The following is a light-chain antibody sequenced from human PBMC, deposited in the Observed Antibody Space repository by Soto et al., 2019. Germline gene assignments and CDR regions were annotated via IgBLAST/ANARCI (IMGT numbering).Light chain of an antibody. Sequence: EMALAQSEGTLSFSPGERATLSCRTSQSVTNSFLAWYQQKPGQAPRLLIYGASRSATGIPDRFTGSGSGTDFAHAISRLEPEDFAVYYCQQYVSSPWAFGQGNKVQI. V-gene: IGKV3-20*01. CDR2: GAS. CDR1: QSVTNSF. CDR3: QQYVSSPWA. J-gene: IGKJ1*01.